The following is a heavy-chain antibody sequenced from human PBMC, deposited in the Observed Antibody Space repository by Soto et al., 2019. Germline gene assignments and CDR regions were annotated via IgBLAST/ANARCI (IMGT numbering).Heavy chain of an antibody. CDR1: GYTSTSYG. V-gene: IGHV1-18*01. Sequence: ASVQVSCKASGYTSTSYGISWVRQAPGQGLEWMGWISAYNGNTNYAQKLQRRVTMTTDTSTSTAYMELRRLRSDDTAVYSGARDSPRIARVGESYNYFAPSGQGTLALVS. CDR3: ARDSPRIARVGESYNYFAP. D-gene: IGHD3-10*01. J-gene: IGHJ5*02. CDR2: ISAYNGNT.